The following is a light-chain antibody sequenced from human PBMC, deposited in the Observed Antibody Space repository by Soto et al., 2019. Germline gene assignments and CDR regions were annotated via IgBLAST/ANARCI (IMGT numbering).Light chain of an antibody. V-gene: IGLV2-14*01. J-gene: IGLJ2*01. CDR3: SSYTSSSTPYVV. CDR2: EVS. Sequence: QSALTQPASVSGSPGQSITISCTGTRSDVGGYNYVSWYQQHPGKAPKLMICEVSNRPSGVSNRFSGSKSGNTASLTISGLQAEDEADYYCSSYTSSSTPYVVFGGGTKVTVL. CDR1: RSDVGGYNY.